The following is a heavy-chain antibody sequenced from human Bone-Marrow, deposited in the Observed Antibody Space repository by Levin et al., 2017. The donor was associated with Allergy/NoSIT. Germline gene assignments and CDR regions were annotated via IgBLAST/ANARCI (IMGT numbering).Heavy chain of an antibody. CDR1: GYTSTSFG. CDR2: ISAHNGNT. J-gene: IGHJ4*02. Sequence: ASVKVSCKASGYTSTSFGINWVRQAPGQGLEWMGWISAHNGNTNFAQKPQGRATMTTHTSTSTAYVELRSLRSDDTAVYYCAAFITLVRGAPKTYFYYWGQGSRVTVSS. CDR3: AAFITLVRGAPKTYFYY. V-gene: IGHV1-18*01. D-gene: IGHD3-10*01.